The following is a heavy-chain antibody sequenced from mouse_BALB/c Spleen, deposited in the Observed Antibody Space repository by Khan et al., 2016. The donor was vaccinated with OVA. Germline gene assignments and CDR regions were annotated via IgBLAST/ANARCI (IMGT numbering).Heavy chain of an antibody. Sequence: EVELVESGGGLVQPGGSRKLSCAASGFTFSSFGMHWVRQAPERGLEWVAYISSGSGTIYYADTVKGRFTISRDNPKNTLFLQMTSLRSEDTAMYYCAREGTTGVATWDWYFDVWGAGTTVTVSS. CDR1: GFTFSSFG. J-gene: IGHJ1*01. CDR2: ISSGSGTI. V-gene: IGHV5-17*02. D-gene: IGHD1-1*01. CDR3: AREGTTGVATWDWYFDV.